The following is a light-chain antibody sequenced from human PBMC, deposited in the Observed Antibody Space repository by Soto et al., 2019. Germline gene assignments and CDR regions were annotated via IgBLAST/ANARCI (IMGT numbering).Light chain of an antibody. CDR2: GAS. J-gene: IGKJ4*01. CDR1: QNVRSN. CDR3: QQYNNWLLT. V-gene: IGKV3-15*01. Sequence: EIVMMQSPATLSVSPGGRATLSCRASQNVRSNLAWYQQTPGQPPRLLIYGASTRATGIPARFSGSGSGTEFTLTIDSLQSEDFAVYYCQQYNNWLLTFGGGTKVEIK.